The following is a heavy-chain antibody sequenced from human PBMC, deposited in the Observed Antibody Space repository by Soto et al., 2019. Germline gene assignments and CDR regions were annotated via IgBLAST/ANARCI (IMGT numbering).Heavy chain of an antibody. J-gene: IGHJ6*02. D-gene: IGHD4-17*01. CDR2: ISSSGSTI. Sequence: PGGSLRLSCAASGFTFSDYYMSWIRQAPGKGLEWVSYISSSGSTIYYADSVKGRFTISRDNAKNSLYLQMNSLRAEDTAVYYCARADDGENDSPFGYYYYGMDVWGQGTTVTVSS. CDR1: GFTFSDYY. CDR3: ARADDGENDSPFGYYYYGMDV. V-gene: IGHV3-11*01.